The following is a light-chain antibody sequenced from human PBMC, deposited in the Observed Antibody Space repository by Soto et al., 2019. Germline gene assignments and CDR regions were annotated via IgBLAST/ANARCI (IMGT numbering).Light chain of an antibody. CDR3: VSFTSITTYV. J-gene: IGLJ1*01. CDR2: DVA. CDR1: SSDVGGYNY. V-gene: IGLV2-14*01. Sequence: QSVLTQPASVSGSLGQSITISCTGTSSDVGGYNYVSWYQQHPGKAPKLIIYDVATRPSGVSNRFSGSKSGSTASLIISRLQTEDEADYYCVSFTSITTYVFGSGTKLTVL.